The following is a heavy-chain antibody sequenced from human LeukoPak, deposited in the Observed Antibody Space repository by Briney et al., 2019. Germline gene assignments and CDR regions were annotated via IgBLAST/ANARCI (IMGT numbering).Heavy chain of an antibody. V-gene: IGHV1-8*01. D-gene: IGHD3-9*01. CDR2: MNPNSGNT. Sequence: ASVKVSCKASGYPFTSYDINWVRQATGQGLEWMGWMNPNSGNTGYAQKFQGRVTMTRNTSISTAYMELSSLRSEDTAVYYCARAPSHPYYDILTGYHRYYYYYMDVWGKGTTVTISS. J-gene: IGHJ6*03. CDR3: ARAPSHPYYDILTGYHRYYYYYMDV. CDR1: GYPFTSYD.